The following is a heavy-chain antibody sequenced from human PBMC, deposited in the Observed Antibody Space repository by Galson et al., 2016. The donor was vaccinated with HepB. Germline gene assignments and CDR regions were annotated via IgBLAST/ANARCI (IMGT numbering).Heavy chain of an antibody. V-gene: IGHV3-23*01. CDR3: AKMSGHPTDASYMDV. CDR2: LYGPGVSP. CDR1: GFTFSRFA. D-gene: IGHD1-26*01. Sequence: SLRLSCAGSGFTFSRFAVSCVRRAPGAGLAWVSDLYGPGVSPFYADSEGGRCIISRDKSKNTLYLQMNRLRAEDTAEYYCAKMSGHPTDASYMDVWSKGTTVTVSS. J-gene: IGHJ6*03.